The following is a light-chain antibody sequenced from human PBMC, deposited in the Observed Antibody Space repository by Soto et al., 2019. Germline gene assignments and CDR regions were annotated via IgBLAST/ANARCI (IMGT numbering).Light chain of an antibody. CDR1: QTINSY. CDR3: QQSYSAPLT. Sequence: DIQMTQSPSSLSASVGDRVTITCRASQTINSYLTWYQQKPGKAPKLLIYAASILQSGVPSRFSGRGSWTYFTLTISSLQPEDFATYYCQQSYSAPLTFGPGTRVDLK. CDR2: AAS. V-gene: IGKV1-39*01. J-gene: IGKJ3*01.